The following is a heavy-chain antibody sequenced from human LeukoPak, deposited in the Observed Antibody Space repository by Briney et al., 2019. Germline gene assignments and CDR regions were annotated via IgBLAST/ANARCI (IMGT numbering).Heavy chain of an antibody. CDR2: INQDGSEK. Sequence: GGSLRLSCAASGFTFTTYWMTWVRQAPGKGLEWVANINQDGSEKYFVDSVKGRFTISRDNAKNSLYLQMNSLRAEDTALYYCARCLYGSGTYYYYYYYMDVWGKGTTVTVSS. V-gene: IGHV3-7*03. J-gene: IGHJ6*03. CDR1: GFTFTTYW. CDR3: ARCLYGSGTYYYYYYYMDV. D-gene: IGHD3-10*01.